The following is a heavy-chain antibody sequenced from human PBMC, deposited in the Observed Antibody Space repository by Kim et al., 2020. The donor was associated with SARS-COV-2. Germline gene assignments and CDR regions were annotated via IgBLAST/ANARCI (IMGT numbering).Heavy chain of an antibody. CDR3: ARLLSGYNHAFDI. V-gene: IGHV5-51*01. Sequence: PSFQGQVTISADKSISTAYLQWSSLKASDTAMYYCARLLSGYNHAFDIWGQGTMVTVSS. J-gene: IGHJ3*02. D-gene: IGHD1-20*01.